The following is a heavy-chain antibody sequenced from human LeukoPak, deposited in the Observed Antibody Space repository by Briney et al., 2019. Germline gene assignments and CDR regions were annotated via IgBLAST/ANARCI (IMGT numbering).Heavy chain of an antibody. D-gene: IGHD3-22*01. J-gene: IGHJ3*02. CDR2: IGWDDDK. CDR3: ARNPTYYYDSSGYFGAFDI. Sequence: SGPALVKPTQTLTLTCTFSGFSLSTSGMCVSWIRQPPGKALEWLARIGWDDDKYYSTSLKTRLTISKDTSKTQVVLTMTNMDPVDTATYYCARNPTYYYDSSGYFGAFDIWGQGTMVTVSS. CDR1: GFSLSTSGMC. V-gene: IGHV2-70*11.